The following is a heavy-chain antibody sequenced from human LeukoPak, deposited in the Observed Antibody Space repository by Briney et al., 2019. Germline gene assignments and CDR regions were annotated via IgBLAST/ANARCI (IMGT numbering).Heavy chain of an antibody. CDR3: ARDGGWYKRGLDYYYYYMDV. CDR2: INQDGTEK. J-gene: IGHJ6*03. V-gene: IGHV3-7*03. CDR1: GFTFTTYW. Sequence: GGSLRLSCAASGFTFTTYWMTWVRQAPGKGLEWVANINQDGTEKYCVDSVKGRFTISRDNAKNSLYLQMNSLRPEDTAFYYCARDGGWYKRGLDYYYYYMDVWGKGTTVTVSS. D-gene: IGHD6-19*01.